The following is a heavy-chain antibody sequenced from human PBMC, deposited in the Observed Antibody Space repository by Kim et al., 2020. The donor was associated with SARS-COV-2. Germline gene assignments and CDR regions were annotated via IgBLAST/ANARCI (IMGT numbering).Heavy chain of an antibody. D-gene: IGHD3-10*01. CDR1: GGSISSSSYY. V-gene: IGHV4-39*01. CDR2: IYYSGST. J-gene: IGHJ6*02. CDR3: ASLLYYYGSGSPPVDYYYYYGMDV. Sequence: SETLSLTCTVSGGSISSSSYYWGWIRQPPGKGLEWIGSIYYSGSTYYNPSLKSRVTISVDTSKNQFSLKLSSVTAADTAVYYCASLLYYYGSGSPPVDYYYYYGMDVWGQGTTVTVSS.